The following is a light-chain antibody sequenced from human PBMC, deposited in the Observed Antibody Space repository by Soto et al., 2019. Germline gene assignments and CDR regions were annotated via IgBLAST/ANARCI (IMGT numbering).Light chain of an antibody. CDR1: SSDVGGYNY. V-gene: IGLV2-14*03. J-gene: IGLJ3*02. Sequence: QSALTRPASVSGSPGQSITISCTGTSSDVGGYNYVSWYQQHPGNAPKLMIYDVSNRPSGVSNRFSGSKSGNTASLTISGLQAEDEADYYCSAYASSITLVFGGGTKVTVL. CDR2: DVS. CDR3: SAYASSITLV.